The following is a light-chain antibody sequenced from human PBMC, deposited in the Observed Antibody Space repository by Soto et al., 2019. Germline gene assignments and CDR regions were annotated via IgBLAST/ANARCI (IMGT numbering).Light chain of an antibody. V-gene: IGKV1-33*01. CDR2: DAS. J-gene: IGKJ3*01. Sequence: DIQMTQSPSFLSASVGDRVTITCQASQDISNYLNWYQQKPGKAPKLLIYDASNLEAGVPSRFSGSGSGTDFTFTISSLQPDDIGTYYCQQYDNLPPFTFGPGTKVDVK. CDR1: QDISNY. CDR3: QQYDNLPPFT.